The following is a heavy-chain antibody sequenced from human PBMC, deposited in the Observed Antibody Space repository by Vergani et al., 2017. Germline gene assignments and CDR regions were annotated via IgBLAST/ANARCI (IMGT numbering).Heavy chain of an antibody. CDR1: ESSFISNE. D-gene: IGHD2-21*01. Sequence: EVMLVPSGAEVKKPGESLKISCKYSESSFISNEIAWVRQMSGKGLQWMGNINPIAPKIAYSPSFQGQAIMSLDKSITTAYLQWRSLKASDTAIYYCTRHVPCGDGACLHFDHWGQGTQFTVSS. J-gene: IGHJ4*02. CDR2: INPIAPKI. V-gene: IGHV5-51*01. CDR3: TRHVPCGDGACLHFDH.